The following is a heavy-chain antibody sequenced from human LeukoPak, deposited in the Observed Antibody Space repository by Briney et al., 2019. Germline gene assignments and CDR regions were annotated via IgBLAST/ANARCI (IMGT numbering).Heavy chain of an antibody. CDR1: GGSIRSYY. V-gene: IGHV4-59*01. CDR3: ARSDYGDYAY. Sequence: SETLSLTCTVSGGSIRSYYWSWIRQPPGKGLEWIGYIYYSGSTNYNPSLKSRVSISVDTSKNQFSLKLSSVTAADTAVYYCARSDYGDYAYWGQGTLVTVSS. D-gene: IGHD4-17*01. CDR2: IYYSGST. J-gene: IGHJ4*02.